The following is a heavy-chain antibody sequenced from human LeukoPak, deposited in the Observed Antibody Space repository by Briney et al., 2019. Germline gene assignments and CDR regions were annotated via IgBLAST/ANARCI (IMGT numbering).Heavy chain of an antibody. V-gene: IGHV3-21*01. Sequence: GGSLRLSCAASGLTFSTYWMSWVRQAPGKGLEWVSSISSSSSYIYYADSVKGRFTISRDNAKNSLYLQMNSLRAEDTAVYYCARRRDYYGSGNGPKYMDVWGKGTTVTISS. D-gene: IGHD3-10*01. J-gene: IGHJ6*03. CDR3: ARRRDYYGSGNGPKYMDV. CDR1: GLTFSTYW. CDR2: ISSSSSYI.